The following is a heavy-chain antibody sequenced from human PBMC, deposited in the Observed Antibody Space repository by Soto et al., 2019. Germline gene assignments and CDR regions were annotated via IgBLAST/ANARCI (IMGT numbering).Heavy chain of an antibody. CDR3: ARVGYDYVWGSYRYGYYYGMDV. J-gene: IGHJ6*02. CDR2: IKQDGSEK. Sequence: GGSLRLSCAASGFTFSSYWMSWVRQAPGKGLEWVANIKQDGSEKYYVDSVKGRFTISRDNAKNSLYLQMNSLRAEDTAVYYCARVGYDYVWGSYRYGYYYGMDVWGQGTTVTVSS. V-gene: IGHV3-7*05. D-gene: IGHD3-16*02. CDR1: GFTFSSYW.